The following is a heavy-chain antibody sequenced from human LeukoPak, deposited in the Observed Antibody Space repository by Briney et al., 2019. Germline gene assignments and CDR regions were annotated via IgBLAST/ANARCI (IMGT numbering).Heavy chain of an antibody. CDR1: GYSISSGYY. Sequence: SETLSLTCTVSGYSISSGYYWGWIRQPPGKGLEWIGSIYHSGSTYYNPSLKSRVTISVDTSKNQFSLKLSSVTAADTAVYYCVRGYYDSSGYYGDAFDIWGQGTMVTVSS. CDR2: IYHSGST. J-gene: IGHJ3*02. V-gene: IGHV4-38-2*02. CDR3: VRGYYDSSGYYGDAFDI. D-gene: IGHD3-22*01.